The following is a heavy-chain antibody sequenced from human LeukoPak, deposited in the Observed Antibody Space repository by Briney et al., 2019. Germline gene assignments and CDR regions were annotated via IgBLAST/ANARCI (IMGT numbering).Heavy chain of an antibody. Sequence: PGGSLRLSCAASGFTFTTYWMHWVRQVPGKGLAWVARIKGDGSSTRHADSMKGRFTISRDNSKNTLYLQMNSLRAEDTAVYYCAKEVYTDIVVVPAATPFDYWGQGTLVTVSS. J-gene: IGHJ4*02. CDR1: GFTFTTYW. V-gene: IGHV3-74*01. CDR3: AKEVYTDIVVVPAATPFDY. CDR2: IKGDGSST. D-gene: IGHD2-2*02.